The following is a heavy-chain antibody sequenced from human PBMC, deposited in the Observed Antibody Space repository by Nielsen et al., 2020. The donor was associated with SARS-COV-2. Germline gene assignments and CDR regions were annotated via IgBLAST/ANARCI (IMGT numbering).Heavy chain of an antibody. CDR3: AKETPGYRTLDF. CDR1: GFTFTSYA. D-gene: IGHD2-2*02. J-gene: IGHJ4*02. Sequence: GESLKISCAASGFTFTSYAMNWVRQAPGKGLEWVSRISGGNETTFYADSVKGRFTVSRDSSKNTLYLQMNSLRAEDTAIYYCAKETPGYRTLDFWGQGDLVTVSS. V-gene: IGHV3-23*01. CDR2: ISGGNETT.